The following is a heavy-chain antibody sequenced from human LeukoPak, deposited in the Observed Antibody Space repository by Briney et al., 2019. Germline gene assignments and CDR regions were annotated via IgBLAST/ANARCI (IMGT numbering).Heavy chain of an antibody. CDR2: IYPGDSDT. CDR1: GYSFISYW. CDR3: ARPLVGTGYSSSWYFNY. D-gene: IGHD6-13*01. V-gene: IGHV5-51*03. Sequence: GESLKLSCTASGYSFISYWIAWVRQMPGKGLEWMGTIYPGDSDTRYSPSFQGQVTISADKSINTAYLQWSSLTASDTAMYYCARPLVGTGYSSSWYFNYWGQGTLVTVSS. J-gene: IGHJ4*02.